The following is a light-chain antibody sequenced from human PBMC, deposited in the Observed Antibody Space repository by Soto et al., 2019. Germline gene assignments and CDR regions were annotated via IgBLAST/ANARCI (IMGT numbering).Light chain of an antibody. V-gene: IGLV2-14*01. CDR3: SSFTSAYTFV. CDR1: SSDFGGYNY. CDR2: EVS. Sequence: QSSLTQPASVSGSAGQSIAISFTGTSSDFGGYNYVSWYQQHPGNAPKLLLSEVSKRPSGVSDRFSGSKSGNTASLTISGLQTQDEADYYCSSFTSAYTFVFGTGTKVTVL. J-gene: IGLJ1*01.